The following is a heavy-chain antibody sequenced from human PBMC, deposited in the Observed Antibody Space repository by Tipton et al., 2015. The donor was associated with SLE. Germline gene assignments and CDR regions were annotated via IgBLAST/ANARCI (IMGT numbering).Heavy chain of an antibody. V-gene: IGHV4-34*01. Sequence: TLSLTCAVYGGSFCDYYWSWIRQPPGKGLEWIGEINHSGSTNYNPSLKSRVTISVDTSKNQFSLKLSSVTAADTAVYYCVRGVYEDAFDIWGQGTMVTVSS. CDR1: GGSFCDYY. CDR3: VRGVYEDAFDI. J-gene: IGHJ3*02. CDR2: INHSGST. D-gene: IGHD2/OR15-2a*01.